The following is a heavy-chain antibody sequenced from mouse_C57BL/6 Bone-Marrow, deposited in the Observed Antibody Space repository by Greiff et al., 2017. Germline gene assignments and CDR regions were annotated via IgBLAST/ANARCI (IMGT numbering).Heavy chain of an antibody. CDR3: ARGEY. Sequence: EVQLVESGPGLVKPSQSLSLTCSVTGYSITSGNYWNWIRQFPGNKLEWMGYISYDGSNNYNPSLKNRISITRDTSKNQFFLKLNSVTTDDTATYYCARGEYWGQGTTLTVSS. CDR2: ISYDGSN. J-gene: IGHJ2*01. CDR1: GYSITSGNY. V-gene: IGHV3-6*01.